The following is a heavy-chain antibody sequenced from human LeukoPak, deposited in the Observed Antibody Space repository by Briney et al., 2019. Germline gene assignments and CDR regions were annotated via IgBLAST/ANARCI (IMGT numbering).Heavy chain of an antibody. D-gene: IGHD4/OR15-4a*01. J-gene: IGHJ4*02. Sequence: PSETLSLTCSVSDDSITMYYWTWIRQPAGKGLEWIGRIYTGGSTNYNPSFKSRLTISIDKSKNQFSLKLTSVTAADSAVYFCARGPLLGDDYDPPFRYWGQGTLVTVSS. CDR3: ARGPLLGDDYDPPFRY. CDR1: DDSITMYY. V-gene: IGHV4-4*07. CDR2: IYTGGST.